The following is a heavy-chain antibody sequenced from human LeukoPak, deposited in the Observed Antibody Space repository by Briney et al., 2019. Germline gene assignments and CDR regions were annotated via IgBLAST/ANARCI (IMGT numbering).Heavy chain of an antibody. CDR1: GGSISGYY. CDR2: IYYGGST. J-gene: IGHJ4*02. CDR3: ARDRPGGSSLDY. V-gene: IGHV4-59*01. Sequence: ASETLSLTCTVSGGSISGYYWSWIRQPPGKGPEWIAYIYYGGSTNYNPSLRSRVTISVDASKNQFSLKLTSVTAADTAVYYCARDRPGGSSLDYWGQGTLVTVSS. D-gene: IGHD6-19*01.